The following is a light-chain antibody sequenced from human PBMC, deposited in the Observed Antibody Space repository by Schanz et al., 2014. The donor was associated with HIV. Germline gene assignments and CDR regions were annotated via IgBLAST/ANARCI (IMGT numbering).Light chain of an antibody. CDR1: QSISSW. CDR2: RAS. Sequence: DIQMTQFPSTLSASVGDRVTITCRASQSISSWLAWYQQKPGKAPKLLIYRASDLEIGVPSRFSGGGAGTEFTLTINSLQPDDFATYFCQQSHNYPYTFGQGTKLET. V-gene: IGKV1-5*03. CDR3: QQSHNYPYT. J-gene: IGKJ2*01.